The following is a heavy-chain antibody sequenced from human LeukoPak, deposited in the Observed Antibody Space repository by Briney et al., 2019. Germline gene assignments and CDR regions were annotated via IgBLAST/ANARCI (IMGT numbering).Heavy chain of an antibody. V-gene: IGHV4-31*03. CDR3: ASQRRHYDSSGYYYVTVDY. CDR2: IYYSGST. Sequence: SQTLSLTCTVSGXSISSGGYYWSWIRQHPGKGLEWIGYIYYSGSTYYNPSLKSRVTISVDTSKNQFSLKLSSVTAADTAVYYCASQRRHYDSSGYYYVTVDYWGQGTLVTVSS. J-gene: IGHJ4*02. CDR1: GXSISSGGYY. D-gene: IGHD3-22*01.